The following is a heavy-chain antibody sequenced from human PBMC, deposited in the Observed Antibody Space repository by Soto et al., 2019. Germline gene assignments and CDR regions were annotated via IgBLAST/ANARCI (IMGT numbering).Heavy chain of an antibody. D-gene: IGHD5-12*01. J-gene: IGHJ4*02. CDR3: AKGNGYNPWYYFDY. CDR2: ISWNSGSI. Sequence: EVQLVESGGGLVQPGRSLRLSCAASGFTFDDYAMHWVRQAPGKGLEWVSGISWNSGSIGYADSVKGRFTISRDNAKNSLYLQMNSLRAEDTALYYCAKGNGYNPWYYFDYWGQGTLVTVSS. CDR1: GFTFDDYA. V-gene: IGHV3-9*01.